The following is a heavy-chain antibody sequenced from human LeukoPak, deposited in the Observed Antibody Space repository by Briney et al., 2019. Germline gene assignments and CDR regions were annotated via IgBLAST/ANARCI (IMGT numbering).Heavy chain of an antibody. D-gene: IGHD4-11*01. J-gene: IGHJ3*02. Sequence: GGSLRLSCAASGFTFSSYSMSWVRQAPGQGREWVSGISGSGGSTYYADSVKGRFTISRDNSKNTLYLQMNSLRAEDTAVYYYAKGGHYSNWDEAFDIWGQGTMATVSS. V-gene: IGHV3-23*01. CDR2: ISGSGGST. CDR1: GFTFSSYS. CDR3: AKGGHYSNWDEAFDI.